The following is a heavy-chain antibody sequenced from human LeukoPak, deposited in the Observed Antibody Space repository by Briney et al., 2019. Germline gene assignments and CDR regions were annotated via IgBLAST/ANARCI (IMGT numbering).Heavy chain of an antibody. V-gene: IGHV1-2*02. CDR3: AKLVGTGTTPTDY. CDR2: INPNSGGT. Sequence: ASVNVSCKASGYTFTYYYMHWVRQAPGQGLEWMGWINPNSGGTNYAQKFQGRVTMTRDTSISTAYMELSRLRSDDTAIYYCAKLVGTGTTPTDYWGQGTLVTVSS. J-gene: IGHJ4*02. D-gene: IGHD1-1*01. CDR1: GYTFTYYY.